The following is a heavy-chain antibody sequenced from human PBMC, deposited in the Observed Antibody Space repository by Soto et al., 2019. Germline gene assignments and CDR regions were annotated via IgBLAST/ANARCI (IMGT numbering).Heavy chain of an antibody. CDR2: ISSSSSTI. D-gene: IGHD3-22*01. CDR3: AADYYYDSSGYFDYYYYYGMDV. J-gene: IGHJ6*02. Sequence: GGSLRLSCAASGFTFSSYSMNWVRQAPGKGLEWVSYISSSSSTIYYADSVKGRFTISRDNAKNSLYLQMNSLRDEDTAVYYCAADYYYDSSGYFDYYYYYGMDVWGQGTTVTVSS. CDR1: GFTFSSYS. V-gene: IGHV3-48*02.